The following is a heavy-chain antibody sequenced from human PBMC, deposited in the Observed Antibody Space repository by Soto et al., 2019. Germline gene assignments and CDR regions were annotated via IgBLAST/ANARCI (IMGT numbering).Heavy chain of an antibody. Sequence: SLRLSCAASGFTVSSNYMSWVRQAPGKGLEWVSVIYSGGSTYYADSVKGRFTISRDNSKNTLYLQMNSLRAEDTAVYYCARRAAAGPLNPWGQGTLVTVSS. D-gene: IGHD6-13*01. J-gene: IGHJ5*02. V-gene: IGHV3-53*01. CDR1: GFTVSSNY. CDR3: ARRAAAGPLNP. CDR2: IYSGGST.